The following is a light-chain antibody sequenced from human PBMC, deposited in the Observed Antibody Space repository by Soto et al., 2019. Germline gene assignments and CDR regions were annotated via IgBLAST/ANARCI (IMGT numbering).Light chain of an antibody. CDR2: ATS. CDR3: QQYGRSPL. Sequence: EFVLTQSPGTLSLSPGETATLSSRASESIINDYSAWYQQRPGQPPRLLIYATSKRAPGIPDRFSGSGSGTDFTLTISRLEPEDFAVYYCQQYGRSPLFGQGTRLEIK. J-gene: IGKJ5*01. CDR1: ESIINDY. V-gene: IGKV3-20*01.